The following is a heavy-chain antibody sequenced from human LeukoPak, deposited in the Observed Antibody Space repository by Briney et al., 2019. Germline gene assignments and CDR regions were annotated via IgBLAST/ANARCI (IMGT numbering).Heavy chain of an antibody. J-gene: IGHJ5*02. V-gene: IGHV3-11*01. CDR1: GFTFNDYY. CDR2: INIGGTNT. Sequence: GGSLRLSCAASGFTFNDYYMSWIRQAPGKGLEWLSYINIGGTNTHYADSVKGRFTISRDNAKKSPYLEMNNLRAEDTAVYYCATDGAGFDTWGQGVLVTVSS. CDR3: ATDGAGFDT.